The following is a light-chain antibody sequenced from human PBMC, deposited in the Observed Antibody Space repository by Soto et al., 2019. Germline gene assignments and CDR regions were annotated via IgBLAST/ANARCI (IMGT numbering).Light chain of an antibody. CDR2: GAS. Sequence: EIVLTQSPGTLSLSPGERATLSCRASQSVSSTYLAWYQQKPGQAPRLVIYGASSRATGIPDRFSGSGSGTDFTLTISRLEPEDFAVYYCQRYGSSPLITFGQGTRLEIK. J-gene: IGKJ5*01. V-gene: IGKV3-20*01. CDR1: QSVSSTY. CDR3: QRYGSSPLIT.